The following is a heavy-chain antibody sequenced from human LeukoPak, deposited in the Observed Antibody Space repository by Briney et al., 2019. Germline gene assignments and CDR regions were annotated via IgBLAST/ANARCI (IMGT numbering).Heavy chain of an antibody. D-gene: IGHD4-23*01. CDR2: IIPILGIA. CDR3: AREVTPSQPLDY. J-gene: IGHJ4*02. Sequence: ASVKVSCKASGGTFSSYAISWVRQAPGQGLEWMGRIIPILGIANYAQKFQGRVTITADKSTSTAYMELSSLRSEDTAVYYCAREVTPSQPLDYWGQGTLVTVSS. CDR1: GGTFSSYA. V-gene: IGHV1-69*04.